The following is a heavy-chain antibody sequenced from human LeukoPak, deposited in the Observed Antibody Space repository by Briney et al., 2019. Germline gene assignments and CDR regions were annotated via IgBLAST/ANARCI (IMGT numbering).Heavy chain of an antibody. V-gene: IGHV1-8*01. Sequence: ASVKVSCKASGYTFTRYDINWVRQAPGQGLEWLGWINPNNGNTGYAQKFQGRVTMTRNTSIDTPYMELNTLTSDDTGASCGARSFYFYGTDVGGRETRVT. CDR3: ARSFYFYGTDV. CDR2: INPNNGNT. J-gene: IGHJ6*04. CDR1: GYTFTRYD.